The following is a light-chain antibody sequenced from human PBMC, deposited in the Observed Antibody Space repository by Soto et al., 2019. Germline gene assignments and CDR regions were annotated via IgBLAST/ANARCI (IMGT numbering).Light chain of an antibody. V-gene: IGKV3-15*01. Sequence: EIVMTQSPATLSVSPGERATLSCRDSQSLSSNLAWYQQKPGQAPRLLIYGASTRATGIPARFSGSRSGTEFTLTISSLQSEDFAVYYCQQYNNWPPWTFGPGTNLEIK. J-gene: IGKJ2*02. CDR3: QQYNNWPPWT. CDR1: QSLSSN. CDR2: GAS.